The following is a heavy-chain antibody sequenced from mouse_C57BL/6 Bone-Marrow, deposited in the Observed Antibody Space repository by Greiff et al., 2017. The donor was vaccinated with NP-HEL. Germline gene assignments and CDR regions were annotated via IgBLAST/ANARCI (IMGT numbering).Heavy chain of an antibody. J-gene: IGHJ4*01. Sequence: VQGVESGPGLVQPSQSLSITCTVSGFSLTSYGVHWVRQSPGKGLEWLGVIWSGGSTDYNAAFISRLSISQENSKSQVFFNMNCLQADDTAIYYCASHYSGTYYYAMDYWGKRTSVTVSS. CDR3: ASHYSGTYYYAMDY. V-gene: IGHV2-2*01. D-gene: IGHD1-1*01. CDR1: GFSLTSYG. CDR2: IWSGGST.